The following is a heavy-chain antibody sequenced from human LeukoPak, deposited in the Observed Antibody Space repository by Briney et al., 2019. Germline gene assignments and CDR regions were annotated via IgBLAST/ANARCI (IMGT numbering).Heavy chain of an antibody. J-gene: IGHJ5*02. CDR2: INPSGGST. V-gene: IGHV1-46*01. Sequence: SVKVSCKASGYTFTSYYMHWVRQAPGQGLEWMGIINPSGGSTSYAQKFQGRVTMTRDTSISTAYMELSRLRSDDTAVYYCARVCITGTTFRWFDPWGQGTLVTVSS. CDR1: GYTFTSYY. CDR3: ARVCITGTTFRWFDP. D-gene: IGHD1-7*01.